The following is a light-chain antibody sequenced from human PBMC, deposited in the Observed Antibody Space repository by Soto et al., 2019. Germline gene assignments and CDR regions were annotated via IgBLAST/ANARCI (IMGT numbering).Light chain of an antibody. V-gene: IGKV1-5*01. CDR1: QSISSW. J-gene: IGKJ2*01. Sequence: DIQMTQSPSTLSASVGDRVTITCRASQSISSWLAWYQQKPGKAPKLLIYDASSLESGVPSRFSGSGSGTEFTLTITSLQPDDFATYYCQQYYSYPYTFGQGTKVDIK. CDR3: QQYYSYPYT. CDR2: DAS.